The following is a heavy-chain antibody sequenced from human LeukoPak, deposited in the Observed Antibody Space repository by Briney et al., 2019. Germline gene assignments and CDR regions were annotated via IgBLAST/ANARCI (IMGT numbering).Heavy chain of an antibody. CDR2: ISWNSGSI. CDR3: AKDRTGVDTAMGAFDY. Sequence: GGSLRLSCAASGFTFSSYAMHWVRQAPGKGLEWVSGISWNSGSIGYADSVKGRFTISRDNAKNSLYLQMNSLRAEDTALYYCAKDRTGVDTAMGAFDYWGQGTLVTVSS. V-gene: IGHV3-9*01. J-gene: IGHJ4*02. D-gene: IGHD5-18*01. CDR1: GFTFSSYA.